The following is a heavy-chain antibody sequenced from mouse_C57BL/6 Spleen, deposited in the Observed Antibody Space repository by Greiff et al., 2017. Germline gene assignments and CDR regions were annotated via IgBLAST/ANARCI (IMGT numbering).Heavy chain of an antibody. D-gene: IGHD1-1*01. J-gene: IGHJ1*03. V-gene: IGHV7-1*01. CDR3: ARDGPYYYYGSSYWYFDV. Sequence: EVKLMESGGGLVQSGRSLRLSCATSGFTFSDFYMEWVRQAPGKGLEWIAASRNKANDYTTEYSASVKGRFIVSRDTSQSILYLQMNALRAEDTAIYYCARDGPYYYYGSSYWYFDVWGTGTTVTVSS. CDR1: GFTFSDFY. CDR2: SRNKANDYTT.